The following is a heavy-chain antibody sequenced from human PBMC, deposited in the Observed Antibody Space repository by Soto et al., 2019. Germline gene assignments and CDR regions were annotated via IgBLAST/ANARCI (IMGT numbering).Heavy chain of an antibody. D-gene: IGHD3-10*01. CDR3: AAELGFGKLSVV. CDR1: GDTFKNCV. V-gene: IGHV1-69*01. Sequence: QVQVVQSGVEVRRPGSSVKVSCKASGDTFKNCVISWVRQAPGQGLEWMGGIIPLFGTTDFAQRFQGRLTITTDESTTTAYMDLIRLRSEDTATYYCAAELGFGKLSVVWGQGTTVIVSS. CDR2: IIPLFGTT. J-gene: IGHJ6*02.